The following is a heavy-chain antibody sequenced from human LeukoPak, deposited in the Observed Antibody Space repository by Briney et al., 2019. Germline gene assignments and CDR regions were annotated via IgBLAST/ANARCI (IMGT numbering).Heavy chain of an antibody. CDR2: IKQDGSEE. Sequence: GGSLRLSCAASGFSISTYWMTWVRQAPGKGLEWVANIKQDGSEEYYVDSVKGRFTVSRDNAKNSLYLQMNSLRAEDTAVYYCASWVGRDYWGQETLVTVSS. CDR1: GFSISTYW. CDR3: ASWVGRDY. V-gene: IGHV3-7*01. J-gene: IGHJ4*02. D-gene: IGHD2-15*01.